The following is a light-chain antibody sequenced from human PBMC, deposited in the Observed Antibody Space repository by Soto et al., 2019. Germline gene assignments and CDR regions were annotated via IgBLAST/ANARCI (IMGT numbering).Light chain of an antibody. V-gene: IGKV1-39*01. CDR2: AAS. CDR3: QQSYSIPSIT. CDR1: QSISSH. Sequence: DIQMTQSPSSLSASVGDRVTITCRASQSISSHLNWYQQKPGKAPKLLIYAASSLQSGVPSRFSGSGSETDFTLTITSLQPEDFATYYCQQSYSIPSITFGQGTRLEIK. J-gene: IGKJ5*01.